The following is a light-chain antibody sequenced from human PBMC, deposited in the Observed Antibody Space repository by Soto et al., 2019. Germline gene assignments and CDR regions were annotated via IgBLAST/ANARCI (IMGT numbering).Light chain of an antibody. V-gene: IGLV2-14*01. CDR1: SSDVGGYKN. Sequence: QSVLTQPASVSGSPGQSITISCTGTSSDVGGYKNVSWYQHHPGKAPKLMIYEVSNRPSGVSNRFSGSKSGYTASLTISGLQAEDEADYYCNSQRSSGTRVFGTGTKLTVL. J-gene: IGLJ1*01. CDR3: NSQRSSGTRV. CDR2: EVS.